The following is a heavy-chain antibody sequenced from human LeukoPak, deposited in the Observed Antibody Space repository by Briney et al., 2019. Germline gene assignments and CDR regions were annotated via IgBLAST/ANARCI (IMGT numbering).Heavy chain of an antibody. V-gene: IGHV3-23*01. J-gene: IGHJ4*02. D-gene: IGHD4-17*01. Sequence: GGSLRLSCAASGFTFSSYAMSWVRQAPGKGLEWVSAISGSGGSTYYADSVKGRFTISRDNSKNTLYLQMNSLRAEDTAVYYCARDDDYGDFFDYWGQGTLVTVSS. CDR2: ISGSGGST. CDR1: GFTFSSYA. CDR3: ARDDDYGDFFDY.